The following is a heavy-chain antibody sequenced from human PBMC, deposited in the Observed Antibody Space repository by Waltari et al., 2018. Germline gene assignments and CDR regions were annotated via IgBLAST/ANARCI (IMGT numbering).Heavy chain of an antibody. J-gene: IGHJ4*02. Sequence: QLQLQESGPGLVKPSQTLSLTCTVSVGSISSGSYYWSWIRQPAGKGLEWIGYTYTSGSNNYNTEHKSRVTRRVDTAKKQCALKLSSVNAAETAVYYCAGVYSSGWRGIAYCGQGTLVTVSS. CDR3: AGVYSSGWRGIAY. CDR1: VGSISSGSYY. D-gene: IGHD6-19*01. CDR2: TYTSGSN. V-gene: IGHV4-61*09.